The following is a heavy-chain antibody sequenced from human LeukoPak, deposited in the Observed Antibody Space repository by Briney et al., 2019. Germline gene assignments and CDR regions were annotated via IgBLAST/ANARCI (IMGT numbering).Heavy chain of an antibody. D-gene: IGHD3-22*01. CDR3: TRNYDSSGYSLDY. CDR2: IRSKANSYAT. J-gene: IGHJ4*02. Sequence: GGSLRLSCAASGLTFSGPAMHWVRQASGKGLEWVGRIRSKANSYATAYAASVKGWFTISRDDSKNTAYLQMNSLKTEDTAVYYCTRNYDSSGYSLDYWGQGTLVTVSS. CDR1: GLTFSGPA. V-gene: IGHV3-73*01.